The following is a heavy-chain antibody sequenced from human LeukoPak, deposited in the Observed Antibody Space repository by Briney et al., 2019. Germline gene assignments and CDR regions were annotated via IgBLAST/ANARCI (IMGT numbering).Heavy chain of an antibody. CDR2: INPNSGGT. D-gene: IGHD6-19*01. V-gene: IGHV1-2*02. CDR1: GYTFTGYY. CDR3: ARGIAVAGMSDVSQNDY. J-gene: IGHJ4*02. Sequence: ASVRVSCKASGYTFTGYYMHWVRQAPGQGLEWMGWINPNSGGTNYAQKFQGRVTMTRDTSISTAYMELSRLRSDGTAVYYCARGIAVAGMSDVSQNDYWGQGTLVTVSS.